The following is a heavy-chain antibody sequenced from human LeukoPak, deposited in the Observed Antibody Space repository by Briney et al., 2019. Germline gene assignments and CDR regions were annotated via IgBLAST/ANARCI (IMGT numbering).Heavy chain of an antibody. CDR2: VSSDGGTT. CDR1: GFTFSSHG. CDR3: TKESAPGSRYSFDY. Sequence: PGGSLRLSCAASGFTFSSHGIHWVRQAPGKGLEWVAVVSSDGGTTYYADSVKGRFTISRDNSKNTLYLQMNSLRGEDTAIYYCTKESAPGSRYSFDYWGQGTLVTVSS. V-gene: IGHV3-30*18. D-gene: IGHD2-15*01. J-gene: IGHJ4*02.